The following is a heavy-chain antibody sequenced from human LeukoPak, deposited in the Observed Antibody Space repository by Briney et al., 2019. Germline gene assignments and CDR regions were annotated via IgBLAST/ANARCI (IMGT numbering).Heavy chain of an antibody. CDR1: GVSISSNY. CDR3: AGYDHSNYLAY. V-gene: IGHV4-4*08. Sequence: PSETLSLTCTVSGVSISSNYWSWIRQPPGKGLEWNGLEWIGYIHANGDTNYNPSLNRRVTMSPDSSRRHLSLNLSSLAAADTAVYFCAGYDHSNYLAYWGQGILVTVSS. CDR2: IHANGDT. J-gene: IGHJ4*02. D-gene: IGHD4-11*01.